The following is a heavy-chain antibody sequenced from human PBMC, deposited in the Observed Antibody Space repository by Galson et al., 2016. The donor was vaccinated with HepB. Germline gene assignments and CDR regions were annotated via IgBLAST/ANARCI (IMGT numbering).Heavy chain of an antibody. CDR2: TYYRSKWYS. CDR3: ARRTGHGFDV. J-gene: IGHJ6*02. Sequence: CAISGDSVSSNSATWNWIRLSPSRGLEWLGRTYYRSKWYSDYALSVKSRITINADTSKSQFSLQLNSLTPEDTAVYYCARRTGHGFDVWGQGTTVTVSS. D-gene: IGHD1-1*01. V-gene: IGHV6-1*01. CDR1: GDSVSSNSAT.